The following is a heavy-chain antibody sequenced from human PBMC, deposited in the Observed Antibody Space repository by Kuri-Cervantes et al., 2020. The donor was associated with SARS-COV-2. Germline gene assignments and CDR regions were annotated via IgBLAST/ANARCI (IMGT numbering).Heavy chain of an antibody. Sequence: GGSLRLSCAASGFTFRRDTMYWVRQAPGKGLVWVSRMNGDGSSITYADSVKGRFTISRDNAKNTLYLQMNSLRVEDTAVYFCARAPSGSPTDYWGQGTLVTVSS. V-gene: IGHV3-74*01. D-gene: IGHD1-26*01. J-gene: IGHJ4*02. CDR1: GFTFRRDT. CDR3: ARAPSGSPTDY. CDR2: MNGDGSSI.